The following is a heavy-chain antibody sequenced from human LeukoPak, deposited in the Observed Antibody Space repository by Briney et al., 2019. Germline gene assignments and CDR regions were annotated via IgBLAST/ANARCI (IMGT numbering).Heavy chain of an antibody. V-gene: IGHV1-18*01. Sequence: ASVKVSCKASGFTFSNYAFSWVRQAPGQGLEWMGWISPYNGNTNFAQKLQDRVTMTTGTSTTTAYLELRSLRSDDTAVYFCARVPSLLSFGEFSYDFWGQGTLLTVSS. D-gene: IGHD3-10*01. J-gene: IGHJ4*02. CDR3: ARVPSLLSFGEFSYDF. CDR1: GFTFSNYA. CDR2: ISPYNGNT.